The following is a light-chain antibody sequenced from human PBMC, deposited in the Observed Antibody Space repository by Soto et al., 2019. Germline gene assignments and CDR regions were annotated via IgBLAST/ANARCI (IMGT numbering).Light chain of an antibody. Sequence: VLKQSTGTLSLSPGERATLSCRASQGVNRYYLAWYQQKPGQAPRLLIYGASSRATGIPDRFSGSGSGTDFTLTISRLEPEDFGVYYCQQYSSSPLTFGGGGKVAIK. CDR1: QGVNRYY. V-gene: IGKV3-20*01. CDR2: GAS. J-gene: IGKJ4*01. CDR3: QQYSSSPLT.